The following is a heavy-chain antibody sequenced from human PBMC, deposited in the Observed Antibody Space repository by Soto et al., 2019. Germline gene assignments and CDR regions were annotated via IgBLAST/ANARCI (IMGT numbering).Heavy chain of an antibody. CDR1: GGSISRGGYY. Sequence: QVQLQESGPGLVKPSQTLSLTCTVSGGSISRGGYYWRWIRQHPGTGLEWIGSIYYSGSTYYYPPIQSRATISVDTAKNQLSLKLSSGTAANTAVYYCARGSPYDRSGYYVGWAYFDYWGQGTLVTVSA. CDR3: ARGSPYDRSGYYVGWAYFDY. V-gene: IGHV4-31*03. D-gene: IGHD3-22*01. CDR2: IYYSGST. J-gene: IGHJ4*02.